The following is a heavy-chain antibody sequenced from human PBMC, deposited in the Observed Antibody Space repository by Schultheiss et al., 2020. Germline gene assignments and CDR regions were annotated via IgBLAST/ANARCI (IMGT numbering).Heavy chain of an antibody. CDR2: ISYDGSNK. CDR1: GFTFSSYG. V-gene: IGHV3-30*03. CDR3: ARDLSYSSSWYGFDYYYGMDV. D-gene: IGHD6-13*01. J-gene: IGHJ6*04. Sequence: GGSLRLSCAASGFTFSSYGMHWVRQAPGKGLEWVAVISYDGSNKYYADSVKGRFTISRDNSKNTLYLQMNSLRAEDTAVYYCARDLSYSSSWYGFDYYYGMDVWGXGTTVTVAS.